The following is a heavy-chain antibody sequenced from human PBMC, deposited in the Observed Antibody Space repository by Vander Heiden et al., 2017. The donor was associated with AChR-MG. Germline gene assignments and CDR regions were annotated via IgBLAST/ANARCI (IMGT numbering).Heavy chain of an antibody. J-gene: IGHJ5*02. D-gene: IGHD2-2*01. Sequence: QVQLVESGGGVVQPGRSLRLSCAASGFTFSGYGMHWVRQAPGKGLEWVAVISYDGSNKYYADSVKGRFTISRDNSKNTLYLQMNSLRAEDTAVYYCAKEAYCSSTSCGPGPWGQGTLVTVSS. CDR1: GFTFSGYG. V-gene: IGHV3-30*18. CDR3: AKEAYCSSTSCGPGP. CDR2: ISYDGSNK.